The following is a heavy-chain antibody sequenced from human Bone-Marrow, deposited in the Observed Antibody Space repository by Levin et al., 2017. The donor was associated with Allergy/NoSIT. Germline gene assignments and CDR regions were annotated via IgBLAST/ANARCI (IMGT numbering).Heavy chain of an antibody. CDR2: IRSKANSYAT. V-gene: IGHV3-73*01. D-gene: IGHD2-21*02. Sequence: GGSLRLSCAASGFTFSGSAMHWVRQASGKGLEWVGRIRSKANSYATAYAASVKGRFTISRDDSKNTAYLQMNSLKTEDTAVYYCTRRVYCGGDCYTYYFDYWGQGTLVTVSS. CDR3: TRRVYCGGDCYTYYFDY. J-gene: IGHJ4*02. CDR1: GFTFSGSA.